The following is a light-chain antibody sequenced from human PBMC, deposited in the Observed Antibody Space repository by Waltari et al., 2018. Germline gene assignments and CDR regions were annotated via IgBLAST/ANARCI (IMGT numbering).Light chain of an antibody. J-gene: IGKJ1*01. V-gene: IGKV1-5*03. CDR3: QDYNSYT. CDR2: KAS. CDR1: QRISWW. Sequence: DIQMTQSPPTLSPSVGARVTIPCRASQRISWWLAGFQQKPGKAPKLLIYKASSLQSGVPSRFSGSGFGTEFTLTISSLQADDFATYYCQDYNSYTFGQGTKVEVK.